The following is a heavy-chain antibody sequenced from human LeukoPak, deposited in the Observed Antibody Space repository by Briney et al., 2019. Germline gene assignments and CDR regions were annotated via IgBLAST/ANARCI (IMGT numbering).Heavy chain of an antibody. CDR2: MNPNSGNT. V-gene: IGHV1-8*02. Sequence: ASVKVSCKASSYTFTNYAFTWVRQAPGQGLEWMGWMNPNSGNTGYAQKFQGRVTMTRNTSISTAYMELSSLRSEDTAVYYCARDSSGWYHWFDPWGQGTLVTVSS. J-gene: IGHJ5*02. CDR3: ARDSSGWYHWFDP. D-gene: IGHD6-19*01. CDR1: SYTFTNYA.